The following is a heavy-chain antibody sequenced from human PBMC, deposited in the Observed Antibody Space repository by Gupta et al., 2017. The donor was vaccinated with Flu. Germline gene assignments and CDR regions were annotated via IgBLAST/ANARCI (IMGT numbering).Heavy chain of an antibody. V-gene: IGHV3-9*01. J-gene: IGHJ2*01. Sequence: EDSARYWVRQAPGKGLEWVSGISWRSDKIDYADSVRGRFSISRDNAKSSLYLQMNSLRPEDTAFYYCAKSPYGDLGWYSDLWGRGTRVTVSP. CDR2: ISWRSDKI. D-gene: IGHD2-21*01. CDR1: EDSA. CDR3: AKSPYGDLGWYSDL.